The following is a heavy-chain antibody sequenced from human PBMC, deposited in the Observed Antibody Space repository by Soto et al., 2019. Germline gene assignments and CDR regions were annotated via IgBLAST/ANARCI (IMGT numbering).Heavy chain of an antibody. Sequence: QVQLQQWGAGLLKPSETLSLTCAVYGGSFSGYYWSWIRQPPGKGLEWIGEINHSGSTNYNPSLKRRVTKSEAPSKTSSSRKRTFVTPADTVVYSGAEGFMGGSYYPPFAYWGEGALVTAS. D-gene: IGHD2-15*01. CDR2: INHSGST. J-gene: IGHJ4*02. CDR3: AEGFMGGSYYPPFAY. V-gene: IGHV4-34*01. CDR1: GGSFSGYY.